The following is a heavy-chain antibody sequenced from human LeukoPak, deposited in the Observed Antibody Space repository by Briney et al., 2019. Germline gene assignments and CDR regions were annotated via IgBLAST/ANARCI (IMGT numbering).Heavy chain of an antibody. CDR1: ELTSSTSW. V-gene: IGHV3-23*01. D-gene: IGHD6-13*01. CDR2: ISGSGGST. J-gene: IGHJ4*02. CDR3: AKTGFEGGSSWPHFDY. Sequence: GGSLRLSCAASELTSSTSWMSWVRQAPGKGLEWVSAISGSGGSTYYADSVKGRFTISRDNSKNTLYLQMNSLRAEDTAVYYCAKTGFEGGSSWPHFDYWGQGTLVTVSS.